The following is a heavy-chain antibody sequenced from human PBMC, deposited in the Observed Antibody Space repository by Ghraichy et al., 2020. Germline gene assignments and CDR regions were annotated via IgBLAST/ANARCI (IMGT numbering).Heavy chain of an antibody. CDR3: ARGSRVVRFYYYDGMDV. D-gene: IGHD4-23*01. J-gene: IGHJ6*02. CDR2: ITVSGRTK. CDR1: GFPFSSYS. V-gene: IGHV3-48*02. Sequence: GGSLRLSCVGSGFPFSSYSFNWVRQSPGKGLEWVSYITVSGRTKFYADSVKGRFTISRDNAQNSLYLQMNSLRDEDTAVYYCARGSRVVRFYYYDGMDVWGQGTTVTVAS.